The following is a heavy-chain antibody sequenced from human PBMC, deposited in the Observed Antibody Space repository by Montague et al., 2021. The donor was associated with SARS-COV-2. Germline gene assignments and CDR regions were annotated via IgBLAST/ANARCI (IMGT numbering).Heavy chain of an antibody. CDR3: ARARSGSYLYYFDY. D-gene: IGHD1-26*01. CDR2: ISYDGSNK. J-gene: IGHJ4*02. V-gene: IGHV3-30-3*01. Sequence: SLRLSFAASGFTFSSYAMHLVRQAPGKGLEWVAVISYDGSNKYYADSVKGRFTISRDNSKNTLYLQMNSLRAEDTAVYYCARARSGSYLYYFDYWGQGTLVTVSS. CDR1: GFTFSSYA.